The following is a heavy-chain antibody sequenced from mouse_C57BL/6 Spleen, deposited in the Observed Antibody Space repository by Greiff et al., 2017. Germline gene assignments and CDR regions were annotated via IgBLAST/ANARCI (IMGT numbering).Heavy chain of an antibody. CDR2: ISSGSSTI. J-gene: IGHJ3*01. V-gene: IGHV5-17*01. Sequence: EVKLMESGGGLVKPGGSLKLSCAASGFTFSDYGMHWVRQAPEKGLEWVAYISSGSSTIYYADTVKGRFTISRDNAKNTLFLQMTSLRSEDTAMYYCARPGYYEGFAYWGQGTLVTVSA. D-gene: IGHD3-1*01. CDR3: ARPGYYEGFAY. CDR1: GFTFSDYG.